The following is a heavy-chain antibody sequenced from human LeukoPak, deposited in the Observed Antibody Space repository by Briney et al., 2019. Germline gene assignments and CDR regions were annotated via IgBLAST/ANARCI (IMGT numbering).Heavy chain of an antibody. CDR3: ARQKYYYDSSGYRIDAFDV. J-gene: IGHJ3*01. CDR2: IYYSGST. D-gene: IGHD3-22*01. V-gene: IGHV4-39*01. CDR1: GVSISSNNYY. Sequence: SETLSLTCTVSGVSISSNNYYWGWIRQPPGKGLEWIGIIYYSGSTYYNPSLKSRVTISVDTSKNQFSLRLSSVTAADTAVYYCARQKYYYDSSGYRIDAFDVWGQGTMVTVSS.